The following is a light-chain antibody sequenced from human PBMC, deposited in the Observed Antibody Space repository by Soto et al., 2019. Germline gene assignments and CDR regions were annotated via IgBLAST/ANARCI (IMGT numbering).Light chain of an antibody. CDR3: QHYISYPT. CDR2: NAS. V-gene: IGKV1-5*03. CDR1: QGISSW. Sequence: DIQMTQSPSTLSASVGDRVIITCRASQGISSWLAWYQQKPGKAPKLLIYNASSLESRVSTRFSGSVATTDFTLTISRLHPDDSAIYYCQHYISYPTFGQGTKVEIK. J-gene: IGKJ1*01.